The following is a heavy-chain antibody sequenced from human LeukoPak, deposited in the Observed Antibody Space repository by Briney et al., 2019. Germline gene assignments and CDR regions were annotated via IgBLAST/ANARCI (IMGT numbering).Heavy chain of an antibody. CDR2: IDSGGTTI. Sequence: EGSLRLSCAASGFTFSSYAMSWVRQAPGKGLEWVSYIDSGGTTIYYADSVKGRFTISRDDAKKSLYLQMNSLGVEDTAVYYCAREGYGGTSDAFGIWGQGTMVTVSS. CDR1: GFTFSSYA. D-gene: IGHD4-23*01. J-gene: IGHJ3*02. CDR3: AREGYGGTSDAFGI. V-gene: IGHV3-48*03.